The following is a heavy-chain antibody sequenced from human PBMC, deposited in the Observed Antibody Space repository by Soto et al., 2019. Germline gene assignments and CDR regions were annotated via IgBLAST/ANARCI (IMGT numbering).Heavy chain of an antibody. V-gene: IGHV3-64*01. CDR2: ISSNGGST. J-gene: IGHJ4*02. CDR1: GFTFSSYA. Sequence: GGSLRLSCAASGFTFSSYAMHWVRQAPGKGLEYVSAISSNGGSTYYANSVKGRFTISRDNSKNTLYLQMGSLRAEDMAVYYCARGECSGGSCYLTYYFDYWGQGTLVTVSS. D-gene: IGHD2-15*01. CDR3: ARGECSGGSCYLTYYFDY.